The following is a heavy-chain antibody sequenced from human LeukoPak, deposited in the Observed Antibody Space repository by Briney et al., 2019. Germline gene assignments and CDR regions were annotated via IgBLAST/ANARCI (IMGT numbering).Heavy chain of an antibody. J-gene: IGHJ4*02. V-gene: IGHV4-61*01. CDR3: ARLDTIFGVAKGFDY. CDR2: IYYSGST. CDR1: GGSISSSSYY. Sequence: SETLSLTCTVSGGSISSSSYYWSWIRQPPGKGLVYIGYIYYSGSTNYNPSLKSRVTISVDTSKHQFSLKLSSVTAADTAVYYCARLDTIFGVAKGFDYWGQGTLVTVSS. D-gene: IGHD3-3*01.